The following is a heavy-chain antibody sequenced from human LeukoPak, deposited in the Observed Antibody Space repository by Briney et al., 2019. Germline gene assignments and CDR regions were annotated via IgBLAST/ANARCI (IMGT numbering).Heavy chain of an antibody. D-gene: IGHD3-10*01. V-gene: IGHV3-23*01. CDR2: ISGSGGST. CDR3: AEHYYGSGSPFDY. Sequence: GGSLRLSCAASGFTFSSYAMSWVRQAPGKGLEWVSAISGSGGSTYYADSVKGRFTISRDNSKNTLYLQMNSLRAEDTAVYYCAEHYYGSGSPFDYWGQGTLVTVSS. CDR1: GFTFSSYA. J-gene: IGHJ4*02.